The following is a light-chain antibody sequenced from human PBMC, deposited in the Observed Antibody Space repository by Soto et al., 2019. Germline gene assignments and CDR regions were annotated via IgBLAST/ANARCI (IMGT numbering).Light chain of an antibody. CDR3: GTWDSSLSAVV. Sequence: QSVSTQPPSVSAAPGQKVTISCSGSSSNIGNNYVSWYQQLPGTAPKFLIYDNNKRPSGIPDRFSGSKSGTSATLGITGLQSGDEADYYCGTWDSSLSAVVFGGGTKLTVL. J-gene: IGLJ2*01. V-gene: IGLV1-51*01. CDR1: SSNIGNNY. CDR2: DNN.